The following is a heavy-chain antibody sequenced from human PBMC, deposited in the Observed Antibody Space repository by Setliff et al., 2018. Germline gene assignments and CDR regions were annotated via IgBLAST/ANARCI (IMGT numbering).Heavy chain of an antibody. CDR2: VSFSGSA. CDR1: GVSIGDTYYY. J-gene: IGHJ4*02. Sequence: PSETLSLTCTVSGVSIGDTYYYWDWIRQPPGKGLEWVGSVSFSGSAYFSPSLKSRVAISLDTSTNVFSLKLSSLIAADTAVYYCARDPGFHSGTWSLDSWGQGRLVTVSS. CDR3: ARDPGFHSGTWSLDS. V-gene: IGHV4-39*02. D-gene: IGHD2-21*01.